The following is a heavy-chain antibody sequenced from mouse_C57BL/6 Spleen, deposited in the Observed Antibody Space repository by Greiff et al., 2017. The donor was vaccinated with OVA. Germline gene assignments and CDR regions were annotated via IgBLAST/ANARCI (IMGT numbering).Heavy chain of an antibody. D-gene: IGHD2-3*01. V-gene: IGHV1-18*01. CDR3: AKSLIYDGYPAWFAY. CDR1: GYTFTDYN. Sequence: EVKLMESGPELVKPGASVKIPCKASGYTFTDYNMDWVKQSHGKSLEWIGDINPNNGGTIYNQKFKGKATLTVDKSSSTAYMELRSLTSEDTAVYYCAKSLIYDGYPAWFAYWGQGTLVTVSA. J-gene: IGHJ3*01. CDR2: INPNNGGT.